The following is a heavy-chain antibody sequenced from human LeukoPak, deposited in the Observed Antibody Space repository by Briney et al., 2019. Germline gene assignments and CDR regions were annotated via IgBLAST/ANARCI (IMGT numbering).Heavy chain of an antibody. V-gene: IGHV6-1*01. Sequence: SQTLSLTCATSGDSVSSNSVAWNRIRQSPSRALEWLGRAYSRSRGGRDYAISVRSRINIDSDTSRNQFSLQLSSVTPEDTAVYYCARGTNSTFDIWGQGTMVTVSS. CDR2: AYSRSRGGR. CDR3: ARGTNSTFDI. D-gene: IGHD1-7*01. J-gene: IGHJ3*02. CDR1: GDSVSSNSVA.